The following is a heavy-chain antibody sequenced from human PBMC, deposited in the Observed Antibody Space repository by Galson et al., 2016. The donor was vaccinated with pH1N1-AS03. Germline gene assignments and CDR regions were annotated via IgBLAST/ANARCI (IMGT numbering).Heavy chain of an antibody. CDR3: ARDTSTTATTHFDC. CDR2: IIPILGIT. J-gene: IGHJ4*02. D-gene: IGHD4-17*01. V-gene: IGHV1-69*04. Sequence: QSGAEVKKPGPSVKVSCKASGGTFSSDAVSWVRQAPGQGLEWMGRIIPILGITDYAQKFQGRVTITADKSTSTAYMELSSLRSEDTAVYYCARDTSTTATTHFDCWGQGTLVTISS. CDR1: GGTFSSDA.